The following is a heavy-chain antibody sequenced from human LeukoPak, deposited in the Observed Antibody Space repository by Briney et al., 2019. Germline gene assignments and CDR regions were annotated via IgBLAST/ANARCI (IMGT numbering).Heavy chain of an antibody. D-gene: IGHD2-15*01. CDR2: ISSSSSYI. V-gene: IGHV3-21*01. CDR3: ARAGGGGSYGDY. CDR1: GFTVSSAY. J-gene: IGHJ4*02. Sequence: GGSLRLSCAASGFTVSSAYMSWVRQAPGKGLEWVSSISSSSSYIYYADSVKGRFTISRDNAKNSLYLQMNSLRAEDTAVYYCARAGGGGSYGDYWGQGTLVTVSS.